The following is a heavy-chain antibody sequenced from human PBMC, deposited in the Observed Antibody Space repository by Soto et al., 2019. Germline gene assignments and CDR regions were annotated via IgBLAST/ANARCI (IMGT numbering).Heavy chain of an antibody. Sequence: EVQLLESGGGLVQPGGSRRLSCAASGFTFNNYAMTWVRQAPGKGLEWVSAISGSGDTYYADSVKGRFTISRDNSKNTLYLQMISLRAEDTAIYSCAKPRDQGIVNRFDHWGQGTLVTVSS. D-gene: IGHD2-2*01. CDR1: GFTFNNYA. CDR2: ISGSGDT. V-gene: IGHV3-23*01. CDR3: AKPRDQGIVNRFDH. J-gene: IGHJ4*02.